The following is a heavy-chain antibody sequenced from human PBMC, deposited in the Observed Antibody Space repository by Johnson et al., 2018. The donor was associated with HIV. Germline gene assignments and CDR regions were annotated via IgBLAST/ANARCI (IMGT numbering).Heavy chain of an antibody. J-gene: IGHJ3*02. V-gene: IGHV3-53*01. D-gene: IGHD3-22*01. CDR2: IYSGGST. CDR3: ATYYYDSSGYSYAFDI. CDR1: GFTVSSNY. Sequence: VQLVESGGGLIQPGGSLRLSCAASGFTVSSNYMSWVRQAPGKGLEWVSVIYSGGSTYYADSVKGRFTTSRDNSKNSLYLQMNSLRAEDTAVYYCATYYYDSSGYSYAFDIWGQGTMVTVSS.